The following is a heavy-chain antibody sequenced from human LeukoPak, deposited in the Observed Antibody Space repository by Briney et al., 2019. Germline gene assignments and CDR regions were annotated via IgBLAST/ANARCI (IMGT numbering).Heavy chain of an antibody. V-gene: IGHV3-23*01. CDR2: IIGSAGNT. Sequence: QPGGSLRLSCAAPGFTFNNYAMSWVRQAPGKGLEWVSTIIGSAGNTYYADSVKGRFTISRDNSKNTLYLQMNSLRAEDTAVYYCAKHPYGFANNWFDPWGQGTLVTVSS. J-gene: IGHJ5*02. CDR1: GFTFNNYA. CDR3: AKHPYGFANNWFDP. D-gene: IGHD3-10*01.